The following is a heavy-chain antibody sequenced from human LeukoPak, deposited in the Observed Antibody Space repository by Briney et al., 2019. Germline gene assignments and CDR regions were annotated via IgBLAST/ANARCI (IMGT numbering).Heavy chain of an antibody. CDR2: IYTSGST. Sequence: SETLSLTCTVSGGSISSGSYYWSWIRQPAGKGLEWIGRIYTSGSTNYNPSLKSRVTISVDTSKNQFSLKLSSVTAADTAVYYCARERGYSYTKFSGFDYWGQGTLVTVSS. J-gene: IGHJ4*02. CDR3: ARERGYSYTKFSGFDY. V-gene: IGHV4-61*02. D-gene: IGHD5-18*01. CDR1: GGSISSGSYY.